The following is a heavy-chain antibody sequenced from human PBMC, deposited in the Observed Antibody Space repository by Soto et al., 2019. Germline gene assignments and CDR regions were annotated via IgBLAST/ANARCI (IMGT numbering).Heavy chain of an antibody. J-gene: IGHJ4*02. CDR3: ARDLGNGDCRHLFEY. CDR1: GFTFSSYA. CDR2: ISYDGNNQ. V-gene: IGHV3-30-3*01. Sequence: QVQLVESGGGVIQPGRSLRLSCAASGFTFSSYAMHWVRQAPGKGLEWVAVISYDGNNQYYPDSVKGRFTISRDDSKNTLYLQMNSLRPEDTAVYYCARDLGNGDCRHLFEYWGQGILVTVSS. D-gene: IGHD2-21*02.